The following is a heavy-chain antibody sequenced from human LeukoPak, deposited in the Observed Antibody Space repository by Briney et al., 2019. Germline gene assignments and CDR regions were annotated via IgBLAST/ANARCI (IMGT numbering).Heavy chain of an antibody. CDR3: ARDAGYGGNSDY. D-gene: IGHD4-23*01. Sequence: GGSLRLSCAASGFTFNMYWMTWVRQAPGKGLELVAYINKDGSDKYYVDSVKGRFTVSRDNAKNSLYLQMNSLRAEDTAVYYCARDAGYGGNSDYWGQGTLVTVFS. J-gene: IGHJ4*02. CDR1: GFTFNMYW. V-gene: IGHV3-7*01. CDR2: INKDGSDK.